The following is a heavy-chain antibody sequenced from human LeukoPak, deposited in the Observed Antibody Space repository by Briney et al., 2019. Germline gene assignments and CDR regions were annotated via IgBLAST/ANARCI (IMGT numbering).Heavy chain of an antibody. CDR1: GVSIGSGGY. CDR3: ARHGSYSLAF. J-gene: IGHJ4*02. CDR2: IFYIGSA. Sequence: SETLSLTCAVSGVSIGSGGYWSWVRQPPGKGLEWIGQIFYIGSAHYNPSFESRVIMSIDNSRNQLSLRFNSVAAADTAVYYCARHGSYSLAFWGQGALVTVSS. D-gene: IGHD2-15*01. V-gene: IGHV4-4*02.